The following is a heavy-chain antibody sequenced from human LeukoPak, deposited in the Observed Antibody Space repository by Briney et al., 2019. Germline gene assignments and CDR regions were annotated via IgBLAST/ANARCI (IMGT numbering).Heavy chain of an antibody. Sequence: SETLSLTCTVSGGSISSYYWSWIRQPAGKGLEWIGRIYTSGSTNYNPSLKSRVTISVNTSKNQFSLKLSSVTAADTAVYYCARVQLVAIADAFDIWGQGTMVTVSS. CDR1: GGSISSYY. D-gene: IGHD6-6*01. V-gene: IGHV4-4*07. J-gene: IGHJ3*02. CDR2: IYTSGST. CDR3: ARVQLVAIADAFDI.